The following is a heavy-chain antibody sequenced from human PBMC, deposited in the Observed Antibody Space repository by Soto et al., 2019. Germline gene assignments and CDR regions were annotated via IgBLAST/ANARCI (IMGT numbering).Heavy chain of an antibody. Sequence: QMQLQESGPGLVKPSQTLSLTYTVSGDSISSGGYYWSWIRHHPGKGLEWIGCIYYSGVPYYNPSLKSRTTISVDTSKNQFSLKMTSVTAADTAVYYCARDRRGGATVTTFDYWGQGTLVTVSS. V-gene: IGHV4-31*03. CDR1: GDSISSGGYY. CDR2: IYYSGVP. CDR3: ARDRRGGATVTTFDY. J-gene: IGHJ4*02. D-gene: IGHD4-17*01.